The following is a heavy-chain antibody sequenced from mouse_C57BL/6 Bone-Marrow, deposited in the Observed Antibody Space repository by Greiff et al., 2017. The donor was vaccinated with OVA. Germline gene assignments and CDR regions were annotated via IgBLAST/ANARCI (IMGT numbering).Heavy chain of an antibody. CDR3: ANYGKDFDV. D-gene: IGHD1-1*01. V-gene: IGHV1-59*01. Sequence: VQLQQPGAELVRPGPSVKLSCKASGYTFTSYWMHWVKQRPGQGLEWIGVIDPSDSYTNYNQKFKGKATLTVDTSSSTAYMQLSSLTSEDSAVYYCANYGKDFDVWGTGTTVTVSS. CDR1: GYTFTSYW. J-gene: IGHJ1*03. CDR2: IDPSDSYT.